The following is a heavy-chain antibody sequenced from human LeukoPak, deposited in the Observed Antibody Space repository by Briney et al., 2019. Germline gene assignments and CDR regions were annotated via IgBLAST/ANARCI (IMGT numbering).Heavy chain of an antibody. J-gene: IGHJ3*02. CDR1: GFTFSSYG. CDR3: AKDWVPSARGDAFDI. D-gene: IGHD3-10*01. Sequence: PGGSLRLSCAASGFTFSSYGMHWVRQAPGKGLEWVAFDRYDGSNKYYADSVKGRFTISRDNSKNTLYLQMNSLRAEDTAVYYCAKDWVPSARGDAFDIWGQGTMVTVSS. V-gene: IGHV3-30*02. CDR2: DRYDGSNK.